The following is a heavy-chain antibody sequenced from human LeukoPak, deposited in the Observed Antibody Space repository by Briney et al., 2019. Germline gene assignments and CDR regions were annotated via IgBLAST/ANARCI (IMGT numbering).Heavy chain of an antibody. CDR2: IHYTGST. Sequence: SETLSLTCSVSGDSISTSYWSWIRQPPGKGLEWSGYIHYTGSTNYNPSLKSRVIISVDTSKTHFSLKLSSVTAADTAVYYCTRASGQDLGPYYYNYGMDVWGKGTTVTVSS. CDR1: GDSISTSY. D-gene: IGHD3-16*01. V-gene: IGHV4-59*01. CDR3: TRASGQDLGPYYYNYGMDV. J-gene: IGHJ6*04.